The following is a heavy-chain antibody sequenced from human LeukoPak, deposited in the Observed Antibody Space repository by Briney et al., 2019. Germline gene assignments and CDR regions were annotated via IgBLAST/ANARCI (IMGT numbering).Heavy chain of an antibody. CDR3: ARDNVGGGYDWDYYYYYGMDV. D-gene: IGHD5-12*01. Sequence: PGGSLRLSCAAPGFTFSSYEMNWVRQAPGKGLEWVSYISSGSTIYYADSVKGRFTISRDNAKNSLYLQMNSLRAEDTAVYYCARDNVGGGYDWDYYYYYGMDVWGQGTTVTVSS. CDR1: GFTFSSYE. V-gene: IGHV3-48*03. CDR2: ISSGSTI. J-gene: IGHJ6*02.